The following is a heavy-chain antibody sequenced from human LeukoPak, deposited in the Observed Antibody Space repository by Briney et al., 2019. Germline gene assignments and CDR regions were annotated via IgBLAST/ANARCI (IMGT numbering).Heavy chain of an antibody. J-gene: IGHJ5*02. D-gene: IGHD3-10*01. CDR1: GYTFTSYD. CDR3: ARGHGVTGSYLVWFDP. V-gene: IGHV1-8*01. Sequence: ASVKVSCKASGYTFTSYDINWVRQATGQGLEWMGWMNPNSGNTGYAQKFQGRVTMTRNTSISTAYMELGSLRSEDTALYYCARGHGVTGSYLVWFDPWGQGTLVTVSS. CDR2: MNPNSGNT.